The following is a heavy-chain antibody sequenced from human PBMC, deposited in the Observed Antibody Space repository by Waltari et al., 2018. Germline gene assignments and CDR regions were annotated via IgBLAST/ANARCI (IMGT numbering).Heavy chain of an antibody. CDR2: SYSGGIT. J-gene: IGHJ6*02. Sequence: ELQLVESGGGLIQPGGSLRLSCAASGFNVNTHYMSWVRQALGKGMEWISVSYSGGITYYAEAVEGRFTISRDSYRNTLSLQMISLRAEDTAVYYCARAESGGMFDYYYGMDVWGQGTTVTVSS. CDR1: GFNVNTHY. D-gene: IGHD2-15*01. V-gene: IGHV3-53*01. CDR3: ARAESGGMFDYYYGMDV.